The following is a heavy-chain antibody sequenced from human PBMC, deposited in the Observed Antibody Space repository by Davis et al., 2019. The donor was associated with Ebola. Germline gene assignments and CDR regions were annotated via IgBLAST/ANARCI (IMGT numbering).Heavy chain of an antibody. CDR3: AKDVDIVVVPAAILAAAGPGGMDV. D-gene: IGHD2-2*01. CDR2: ISSSGGST. J-gene: IGHJ6*02. CDR1: GFTFSSYA. V-gene: IGHV3-23*01. Sequence: GESLKISCAASGFTFSSYAMSWVRQAPGKGLEWVSAISSSGGSTYYADSVKGRFTISRDNSKNTLYLQMNSLRAEDTAVYYCAKDVDIVVVPAAILAAAGPGGMDVWGQGTTVTVSS.